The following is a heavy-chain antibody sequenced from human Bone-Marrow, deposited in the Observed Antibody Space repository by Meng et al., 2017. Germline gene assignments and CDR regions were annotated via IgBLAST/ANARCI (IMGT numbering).Heavy chain of an antibody. CDR2: IIPMFGLS. Sequence: QAQLVQVGAEVGKPGHSLRVSCKSSGGSFSSSGVNWVRQAPGQRPEWMGQIIPMFGLSNYAQIFQGRLTITADQSTGTAYMELSGLTSEDTAVYYCARDGSYGRGIFFDSWGQGTLVTVSS. CDR3: ARDGSYGRGIFFDS. V-gene: IGHV1-69*17. CDR1: GGSFSSSG. D-gene: IGHD2/OR15-2a*01. J-gene: IGHJ4*02.